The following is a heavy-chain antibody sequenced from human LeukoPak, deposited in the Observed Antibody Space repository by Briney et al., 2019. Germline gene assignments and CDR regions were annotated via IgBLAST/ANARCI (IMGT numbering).Heavy chain of an antibody. D-gene: IGHD2-8*01. CDR3: ARVASGGVISPYYYYYMDV. Sequence: SETLSLTCTVSGGSISSSSYYWGWIRQPPGKGLEWIGSIYYSGSTYYNPSLKSRVTISVDTSKNQFSLKLSSVTAADTAVYYCARVASGGVISPYYYYYMDVWGKGTTVTVSS. J-gene: IGHJ6*03. CDR1: GGSISSSSYY. CDR2: IYYSGST. V-gene: IGHV4-39*07.